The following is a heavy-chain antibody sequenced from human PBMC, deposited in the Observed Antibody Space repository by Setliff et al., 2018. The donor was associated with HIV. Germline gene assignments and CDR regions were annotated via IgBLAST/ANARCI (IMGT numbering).Heavy chain of an antibody. J-gene: IGHJ5*02. D-gene: IGHD2-8*02. V-gene: IGHV1-69*05. CDR3: AKDIPGPAINRGRIKNWFDP. CDR2: IIPIFGTT. CDR1: GGTFSSYA. Sequence: SVKVSCKASGGTFSSYAISWVRQAPGQGLEWMGGIIPIFGTTNYSQKFQGWITMTRDTSTNTVYMELISLRSEDTAVYYCAKDIPGPAINRGRIKNWFDPWGEGTLVTVSS.